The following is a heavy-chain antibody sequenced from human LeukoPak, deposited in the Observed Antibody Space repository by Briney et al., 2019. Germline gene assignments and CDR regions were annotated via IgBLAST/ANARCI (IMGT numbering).Heavy chain of an antibody. J-gene: IGHJ4*02. V-gene: IGHV5-51*01. CDR3: ARLYIGSFDD. CDR1: GYGFTNYW. CDR2: IYPGDSDT. D-gene: IGHD1-26*01. Sequence: GESLKISCKGSGYGFTNYWIGWVRQMPGKGLEWLGIIYPGDSDTRYSPSFQGQVTISADKSINTAYLQWRSLQASDTAMYYCARLYIGSFDDWGQGTLVTVSS.